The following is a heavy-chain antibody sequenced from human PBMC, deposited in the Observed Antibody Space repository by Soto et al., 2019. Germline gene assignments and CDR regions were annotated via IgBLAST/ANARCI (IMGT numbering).Heavy chain of an antibody. CDR3: ARDDGRCMVRD. D-gene: IGHD3-10*01. CDR2: IYHSGST. Sequence: QVQLQESGPGLVKPSETLSLTCTVSDGSISSYYWSWIRQPPGKVLEWSGYIYHSGSTHYNPSLMRLVTMSVDTSRNQFSLRLSSVTAADGAVYDCARDDGRCMVRDWGQGTLLTVSS. J-gene: IGHJ4*02. V-gene: IGHV4-59*01. CDR1: DGSISSYY.